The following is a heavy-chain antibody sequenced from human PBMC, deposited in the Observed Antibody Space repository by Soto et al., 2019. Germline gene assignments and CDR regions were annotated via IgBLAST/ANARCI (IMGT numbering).Heavy chain of an antibody. D-gene: IGHD4-17*01. J-gene: IGHJ4*02. CDR2: ISSSSSTI. V-gene: IGHV3-48*01. CDR1: GSPSSSYT. Sequence: PGGPLNPSFAPSGSPSSSYTLTWAGRAPGKGLEWVSYISSSSSTIYYADSVKGRFTISRDNAKNSLYLQMNSLRAEDTAVYYCASRALKKTTVTTELSDYWGQGTLVTAPQ. CDR3: ASRALKKTTVTTELSDY.